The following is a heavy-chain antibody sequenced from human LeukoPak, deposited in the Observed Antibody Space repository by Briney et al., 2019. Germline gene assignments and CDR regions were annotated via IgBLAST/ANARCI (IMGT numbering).Heavy chain of an antibody. D-gene: IGHD3-22*01. CDR3: ATLQSSGYDYSGY. V-gene: IGHV4-59*08. J-gene: IGHJ4*02. Sequence: PSETLSLTCTVSGASISSYYWSWIRQPPGKGLEWIGYIYYSGSTDYNPSLKSRVTMSVDTSKNQFSLKLSSVTAADTAVYYCATLQSSGYDYSGYWGQGILVTVSS. CDR2: IYYSGST. CDR1: GASISSYY.